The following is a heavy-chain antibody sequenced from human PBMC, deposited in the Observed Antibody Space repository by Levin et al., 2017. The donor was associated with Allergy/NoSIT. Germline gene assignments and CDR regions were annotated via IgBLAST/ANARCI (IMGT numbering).Heavy chain of an antibody. J-gene: IGHJ3*02. Sequence: PSETLSLTCAVSGGSISSGGYSWSWIRQPPGKGLEWIGYIYHSGSTYYNPSLKSRVTISVDRSKNQFSLKLSSVTAADTAVYYGAREPHDYGDPRGAFDSWGQGTMVTVSS. CDR1: GGSISSGGYS. CDR3: AREPHDYGDPRGAFDS. V-gene: IGHV4-30-2*01. CDR2: IYHSGST. D-gene: IGHD4-17*01.